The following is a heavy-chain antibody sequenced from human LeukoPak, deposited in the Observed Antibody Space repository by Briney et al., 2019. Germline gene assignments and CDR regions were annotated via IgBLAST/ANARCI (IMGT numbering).Heavy chain of an antibody. CDR2: TYYRSKWYN. J-gene: IGHJ4*02. CDR3: ARASPYYYDSSGYDPGWYYFDY. V-gene: IGHV6-1*01. D-gene: IGHD3-22*01. Sequence: SQTLSLTCAISGDSVSSNSAAWNWLRQSPSRGLEWLGRTYYRSKWYNDYAVSVKSRITINPDTSKNQFSLQLNSVTPEDTAVYYCARASPYYYDSSGYDPGWYYFDYWGQGTLVTVSS. CDR1: GDSVSSNSAA.